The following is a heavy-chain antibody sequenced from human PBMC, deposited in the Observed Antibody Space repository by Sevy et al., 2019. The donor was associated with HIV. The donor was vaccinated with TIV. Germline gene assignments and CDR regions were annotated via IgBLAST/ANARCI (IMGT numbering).Heavy chain of an antibody. CDR1: GYTFTGYY. V-gene: IGHV1-2*06. Sequence: ASVKVSCKASGYTFTGYYMHWVRQAPGQGLEWMGRINPNSGGTNYAQKFQGRVTMTRDTSISTAYMELSRLRSDDTAVYYCASDRDNWNYIPYYGMDVWGQGTTVTVSS. D-gene: IGHD1-7*01. CDR2: INPNSGGT. J-gene: IGHJ6*02. CDR3: ASDRDNWNYIPYYGMDV.